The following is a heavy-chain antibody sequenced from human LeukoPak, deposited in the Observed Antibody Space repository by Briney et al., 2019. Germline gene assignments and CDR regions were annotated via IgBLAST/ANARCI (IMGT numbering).Heavy chain of an antibody. J-gene: IGHJ5*02. D-gene: IGHD2-15*01. CDR2: INPNSGGT. V-gene: IGHV1-2*02. Sequence: GASVKVSCKASGYTFTGYYMHWVRQAPGQGIEWMGWINPNSGGTNYAQKFQGRVTMTRDTSISTAYMELSRLRSDDTAVYYCATDYCSGGSCSTKQNWFDPWGQGTLVTVSS. CDR1: GYTFTGYY. CDR3: ATDYCSGGSCSTKQNWFDP.